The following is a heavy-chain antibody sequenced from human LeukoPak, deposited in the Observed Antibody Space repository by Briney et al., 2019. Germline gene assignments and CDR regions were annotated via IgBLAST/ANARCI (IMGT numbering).Heavy chain of an antibody. CDR1: GFTVSTNY. Sequence: GGSLRLSCAASGFTVSTNYMSWVRQAPGKGLEWVSVIYSGRSTYYADSVKGRFTISRDNSKNTLYLQMNSLRAEDTAVYYCAKTHWATVTNNWFDPWGQGTLVTVSS. J-gene: IGHJ5*02. D-gene: IGHD4-17*01. V-gene: IGHV3-66*01. CDR2: IYSGRST. CDR3: AKTHWATVTNNWFDP.